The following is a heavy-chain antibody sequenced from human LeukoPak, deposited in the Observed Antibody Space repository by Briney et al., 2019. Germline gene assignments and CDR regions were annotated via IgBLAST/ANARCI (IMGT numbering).Heavy chain of an antibody. V-gene: IGHV1-69*13. CDR1: GGTFSSYA. CDR3: ARGPDYYDSSGLHR. J-gene: IGHJ5*02. CDR2: IIPIFGTA. D-gene: IGHD3-22*01. Sequence: ASVKVSCKASGGTFSSYAISWVRQAPRQGLEWMGGIIPIFGTANYAQKFQGRVTITADESTSTAYMELSSLRSDDTAVYYCARGPDYYDSSGLHRWGQGTLVTVSS.